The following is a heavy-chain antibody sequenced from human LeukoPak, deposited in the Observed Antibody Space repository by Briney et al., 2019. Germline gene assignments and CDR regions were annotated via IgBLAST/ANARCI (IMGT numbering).Heavy chain of an antibody. CDR1: GFTFSSYS. Sequence: PGGSLSLSCAVSGFTFSSYSMSWVRQAPGKGLEWVAAISGSGGSTYYADSVKGRFTISRDNSKTTLYLQMNSLRAEDTAVYYCAKQGSRGYSSGWYDYWGQGTLVTVSS. CDR2: ISGSGGST. V-gene: IGHV3-23*01. D-gene: IGHD6-19*01. CDR3: AKQGSRGYSSGWYDY. J-gene: IGHJ4*02.